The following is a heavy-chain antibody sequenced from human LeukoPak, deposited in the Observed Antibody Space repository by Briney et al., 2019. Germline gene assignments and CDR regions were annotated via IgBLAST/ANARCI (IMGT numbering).Heavy chain of an antibody. Sequence: GGSLRLSCAASGFTFSSFAMSWVRQAPGKGLEWVSTVSFSAVSMFYADSVKGRFAISRDNAKNTLYLQMSSLRAEDTAVYYCAKDQRFGDLDDYRGQGTLVTVSS. CDR2: VSFSAVSM. CDR1: GFTFSSFA. J-gene: IGHJ4*02. V-gene: IGHV3-23*01. D-gene: IGHD3-10*01. CDR3: AKDQRFGDLDDY.